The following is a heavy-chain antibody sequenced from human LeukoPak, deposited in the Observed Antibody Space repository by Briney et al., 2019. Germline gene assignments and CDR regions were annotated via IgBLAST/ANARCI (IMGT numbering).Heavy chain of an antibody. J-gene: IGHJ5*02. CDR3: ARDNSVRDEAWWFSP. V-gene: IGHV1-46*01. Sequence: GASVKVSCKVSGYTLTELSMHWVRQAPGQGPEWMGVISPSGASTTYAQTFQGRVTLTRDMSTSTDYLELSSLRSEDTAVYYCARDNSVRDEAWWFSPWGQGTLVTVSS. CDR1: GYTLTELS. D-gene: IGHD5-24*01. CDR2: ISPSGAST.